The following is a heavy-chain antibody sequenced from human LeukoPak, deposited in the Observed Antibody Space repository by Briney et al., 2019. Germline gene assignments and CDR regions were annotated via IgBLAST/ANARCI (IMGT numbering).Heavy chain of an antibody. D-gene: IGHD3-22*01. Sequence: ASVKVSCKVSGYTLTELSMHWVRQAPGKGLEWMGGFDPEDGETIYAQKFQGRVTMTEDTSTDTAYMELSSLRSEDTAVYYCATVKDCYDSSGYVQEYFQHWGQGTLVTVSS. CDR2: FDPEDGET. CDR1: GYTLTELS. J-gene: IGHJ1*01. V-gene: IGHV1-24*01. CDR3: ATVKDCYDSSGYVQEYFQH.